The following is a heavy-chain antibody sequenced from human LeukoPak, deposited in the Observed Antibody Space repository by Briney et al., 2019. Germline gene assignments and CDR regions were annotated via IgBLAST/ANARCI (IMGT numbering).Heavy chain of an antibody. D-gene: IGHD4-17*01. Sequence: GESLKISCKGSGYTFTTYWIGWVRQMPGKGLECMGIIYPGNSDTRYSPSFQGQVTISADKSIGTAYLQWSSLKASDTAMYYCARWGTVARFIVDYWGQGTLVTVSS. CDR3: ARWGTVARFIVDY. CDR1: GYTFTTYW. J-gene: IGHJ4*02. V-gene: IGHV5-51*01. CDR2: IYPGNSDT.